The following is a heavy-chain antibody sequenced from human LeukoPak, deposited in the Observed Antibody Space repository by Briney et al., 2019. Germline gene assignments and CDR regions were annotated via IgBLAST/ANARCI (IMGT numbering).Heavy chain of an antibody. Sequence: PSETLSLTCAVYGGSFSGYYWSWIRQPPGKGLEWIGEINHSGSTNYNPSLKSRVTISVDTSKNQFSLKLSSVTAADTAVYYCARVYSPPTPLVPAALGGFVDCWGQGTLVTVSS. D-gene: IGHD2-2*01. CDR2: INHSGST. CDR3: ARVYSPPTPLVPAALGGFVDC. V-gene: IGHV4-34*01. CDR1: GGSFSGYY. J-gene: IGHJ4*02.